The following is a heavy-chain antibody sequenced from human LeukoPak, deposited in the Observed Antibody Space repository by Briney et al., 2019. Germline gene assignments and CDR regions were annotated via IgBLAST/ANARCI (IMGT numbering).Heavy chain of an antibody. CDR3: ARDLYYDFWSGYYIRDAFDI. CDR1: GGSISSYY. CDR2: IYTSGST. D-gene: IGHD3-3*01. V-gene: IGHV4-4*07. J-gene: IGHJ3*02. Sequence: SETLSLTCTVSGGSISSYYWSWIRQPAGEGLEWIGRIYTSGSTNYNPSLKSRVTMSVDTSKNQFSLKLSSVTAADTAVYYCARDLYYDFWSGYYIRDAFDIWGQGKMVTVSS.